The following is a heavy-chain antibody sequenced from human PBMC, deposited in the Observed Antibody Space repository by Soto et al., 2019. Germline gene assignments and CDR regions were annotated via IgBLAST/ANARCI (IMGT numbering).Heavy chain of an antibody. CDR3: ARLEDIVVVGGAFDI. D-gene: IGHD2-2*01. CDR1: GYSFTSYW. CDR2: IYPGDSDT. Sequence: VESLNISCKGSGYSFTSYWIGWVRQIPGKGLEWMGIIYPGDSDTRYSPSFQGQVTISADKSISTAYLQWSSLKASDTAMYYCARLEDIVVVGGAFDIWGQGTMVSVS. V-gene: IGHV5-51*01. J-gene: IGHJ3*02.